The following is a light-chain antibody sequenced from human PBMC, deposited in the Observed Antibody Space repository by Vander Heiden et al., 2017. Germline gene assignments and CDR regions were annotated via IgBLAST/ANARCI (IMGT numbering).Light chain of an antibody. Sequence: SLLPHPPSASPPPLPRVTSCCSGSSYNSGSNTVNWYQQLPGTAPKLLIYSNNQRPSGVPDRFSGSKSGTSASLAISGLQSEDEADYYCAAWDDSLNGVVFGGGTKLTVL. V-gene: IGLV1-44*01. CDR2: SNN. J-gene: IGLJ2*01. CDR1: SYNSGSNT. CDR3: AAWDDSLNGVV.